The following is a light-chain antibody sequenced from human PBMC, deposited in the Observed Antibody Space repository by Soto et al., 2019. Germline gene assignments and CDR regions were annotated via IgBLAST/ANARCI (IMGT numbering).Light chain of an antibody. V-gene: IGLV2-14*01. Sequence: QSALTQPASVSGSPGQSITISCTGTSSDVGGYNYVSWYQQHPGKAPKLMIYEVTNRPSGVSNRFSGSKSGNTASLTISGLQAEDEADYFCSSYTRPNTLAVFGGGTKLTDL. J-gene: IGLJ2*01. CDR2: EVT. CDR3: SSYTRPNTLAV. CDR1: SSDVGGYNY.